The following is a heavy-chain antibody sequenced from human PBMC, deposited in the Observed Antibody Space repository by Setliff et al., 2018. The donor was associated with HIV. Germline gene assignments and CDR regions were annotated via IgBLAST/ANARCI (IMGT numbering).Heavy chain of an antibody. V-gene: IGHV3-48*01. CDR3: AREIQNCGANHWYCYMDV. CDR2: IYGTTNII. CDR1: GFRFSSYS. Sequence: GGSLRLSCVGSGFRFSSYSLSWVRQAPGKGLEWIAYIYGTTNIIVDSVRGRFTISRDNDKNSVYLQMNSLRAEDTAVYYCAREIQNCGANHWYCYMDVWGKGTTVTVSS. J-gene: IGHJ6*03. D-gene: IGHD4-17*01.